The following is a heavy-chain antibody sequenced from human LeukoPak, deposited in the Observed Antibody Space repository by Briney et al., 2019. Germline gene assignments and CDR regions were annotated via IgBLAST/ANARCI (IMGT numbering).Heavy chain of an antibody. CDR2: ISSSTSYK. CDR1: GFTFSNYN. D-gene: IGHD1-26*01. V-gene: IGHV3-21*01. CDR3: ARDPYSGAYGDTYYYYMDV. Sequence: GGSLRLSCAASGFTFSNYNMNWVRQAPGKGLEWVSSISSSTSYKNYADSVKGRFTISRDNARNSLYLQMNSLTAEDTAVYYCARDPYSGAYGDTYYYYMDVWGKGTTVTISS. J-gene: IGHJ6*03.